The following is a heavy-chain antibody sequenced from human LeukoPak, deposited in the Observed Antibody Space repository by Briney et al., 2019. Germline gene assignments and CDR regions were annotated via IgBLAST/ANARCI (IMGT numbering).Heavy chain of an antibody. CDR1: GGSISSGDYY. D-gene: IGHD1-1*01. Sequence: PSETLSLTCTVSGGSISSGDYYWSWIRQPPGKGLEWIGYIYYSGSTYYNPSLKSRVTISVDTSKNQFSLKLSSVTAADTAVYYCARDDGGTLDNWFDPWGQGTLVTVSS. CDR3: ARDDGGTLDNWFDP. V-gene: IGHV4-30-4*01. J-gene: IGHJ5*02. CDR2: IYYSGST.